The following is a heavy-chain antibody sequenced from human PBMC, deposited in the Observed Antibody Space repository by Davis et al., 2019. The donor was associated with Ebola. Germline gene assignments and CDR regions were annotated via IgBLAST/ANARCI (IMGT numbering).Heavy chain of an antibody. CDR2: ISSGSGTI. CDR1: GFTFSSHT. D-gene: IGHD3-16*01. V-gene: IGHV3-48*04. Sequence: GESLKISCAASGFTFSSHTMAWVRQAPGKGLEYVSYISSGSGTIYYADSVRGRFTISRDNAKNSLYLQMNSLRAEDTAVYYCAREGELWITFPDYWGQGILVTVTS. J-gene: IGHJ4*02. CDR3: AREGELWITFPDY.